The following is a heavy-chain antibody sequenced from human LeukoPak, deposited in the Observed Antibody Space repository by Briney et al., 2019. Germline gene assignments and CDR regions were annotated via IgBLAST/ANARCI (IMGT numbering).Heavy chain of an antibody. CDR2: ISYDGSNK. CDR1: GFTFSSYG. J-gene: IGHJ4*02. CDR3: AKEGPVGATGGYYFDY. Sequence: GWSLRLSCAASGFTFSSYGVHWVRQAPGKGLEWVAVISYDGSNKYYADSVKGRFTISRDNSKNTLYLQMNSLRAEDTAVYYCAKEGPVGATGGYYFDYWGQGTLVTVSS. D-gene: IGHD1-26*01. V-gene: IGHV3-30*18.